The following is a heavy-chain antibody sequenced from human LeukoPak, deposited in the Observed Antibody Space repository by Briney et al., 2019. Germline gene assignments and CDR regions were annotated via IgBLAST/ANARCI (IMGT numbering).Heavy chain of an antibody. CDR2: INTKSNHYAT. CDR3: TTRPPHGDINVFVF. Sequence: PGGSLRLSCAASGFSFSDYTIHWVRQASGKGLEWVGRINTKSNHYATTYTASVKGRFTISREDSKNTAYLQMNSLKIEDTALYYCTTRPPHGDINVFVFWGQGTLVTVSS. V-gene: IGHV3-73*01. CDR1: GFSFSDYT. J-gene: IGHJ4*02. D-gene: IGHD4-17*01.